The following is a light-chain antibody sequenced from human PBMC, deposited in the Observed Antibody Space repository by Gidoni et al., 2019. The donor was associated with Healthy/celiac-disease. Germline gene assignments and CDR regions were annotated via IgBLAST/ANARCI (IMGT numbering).Light chain of an antibody. V-gene: IGKV3-15*01. CDR2: GAY. Sequence: EIVMTQSPATRSVSPGERATLSCRARQSVSSNLAWYKQKPGQAPRLLIFGAYTRATGIPARFSGSGSGTEFTLTISSLQSEDFAVYYCQQYKNWPRTFGQGTKVEIK. CDR3: QQYKNWPRT. CDR1: QSVSSN. J-gene: IGKJ1*01.